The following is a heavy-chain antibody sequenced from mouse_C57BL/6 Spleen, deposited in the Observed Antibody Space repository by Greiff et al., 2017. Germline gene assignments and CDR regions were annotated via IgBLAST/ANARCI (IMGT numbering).Heavy chain of an antibody. Sequence: VQLKASGPGLVKPSQSLSLTCSVTGYSITSGYYWNWIRQFPGNKLEWMGYISYDGSNNYNPSLTNPISITRDTSKNQFFLKLNSVTTEDTATYYCARYDYDEDYYAMDYWGQGTSVTVSS. CDR2: ISYDGSN. CDR3: ARYDYDEDYYAMDY. CDR1: GYSITSGYY. V-gene: IGHV3-6*01. D-gene: IGHD2-4*01. J-gene: IGHJ4*01.